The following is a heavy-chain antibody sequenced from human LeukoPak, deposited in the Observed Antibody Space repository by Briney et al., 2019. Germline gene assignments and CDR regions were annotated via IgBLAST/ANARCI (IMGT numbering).Heavy chain of an antibody. D-gene: IGHD3-22*01. CDR3: ARLRRDSSGYPHLFDY. CDR2: IYYSGST. J-gene: IGHJ4*02. CDR1: GGSISSSSYY. V-gene: IGHV4-39*01. Sequence: PSETLSLTCTVSGGSISSSSYYWGWIRQPPGKGLEWIGSIYYSGSTYYNPSLKSRVTISVDTSKNQFSLKLSSVTAADTAVYYCARLRRDSSGYPHLFDYWSQGILVTVSS.